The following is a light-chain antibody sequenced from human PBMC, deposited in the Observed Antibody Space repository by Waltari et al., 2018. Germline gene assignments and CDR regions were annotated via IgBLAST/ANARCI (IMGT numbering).Light chain of an antibody. Sequence: DIQMTQSPSSLSASVGDRVTITCRASQSISSYLNWYQQKPGKAPKLLLYAASSLQSGVPSRFSGSGSGTDFTLTISSLQPEDFATYYCQQSYSLGITFGQGTRLEIK. CDR3: QQSYSLGIT. CDR2: AAS. CDR1: QSISSY. J-gene: IGKJ5*01. V-gene: IGKV1-39*01.